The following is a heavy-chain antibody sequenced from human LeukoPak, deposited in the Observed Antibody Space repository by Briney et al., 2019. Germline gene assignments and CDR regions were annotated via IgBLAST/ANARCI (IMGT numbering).Heavy chain of an antibody. CDR2: IHYSGSI. V-gene: IGHV4-39*01. D-gene: IGHD2-2*01. CDR3: ARRYCSGTSCYFFDY. Sequence: SETLSLTCTVSGGSISSSSYYWGWIRQPPGKGLEWIGSIHYSGSIHYNPSLKSRVTISVDTSKNQFSLKLSSVTAADTAVYYCARRYCSGTSCYFFDYWGQGTLVTVSS. CDR1: GGSISSSSYY. J-gene: IGHJ4*02.